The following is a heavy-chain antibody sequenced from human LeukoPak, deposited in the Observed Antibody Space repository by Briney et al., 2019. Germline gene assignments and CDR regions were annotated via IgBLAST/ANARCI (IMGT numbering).Heavy chain of an antibody. CDR3: ARVHPYCSRTSCYFH. CDR2: ISAYNGNT. D-gene: IGHD2-2*01. J-gene: IGHJ4*02. V-gene: IGHV1-18*01. Sequence: GASVKVSCKASGYTFTSYGINWVRQAPGQGLEWMGWISAYNGNTNYAQKLQGRVTMTTDTSTSTANMELRSLGSDDTAVYYCARVHPYCSRTSCYFHWGQGTLVTVSS. CDR1: GYTFTSYG.